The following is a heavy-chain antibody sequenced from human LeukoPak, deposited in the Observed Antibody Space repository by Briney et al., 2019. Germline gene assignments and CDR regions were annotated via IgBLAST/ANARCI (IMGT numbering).Heavy chain of an antibody. CDR3: AREAAAGSNWFDP. CDR2: IYHSGST. J-gene: IGHJ5*02. D-gene: IGHD6-13*01. V-gene: IGHV4-38-2*02. CDR1: GYSISSGYY. Sequence: SETLSLTCAVSGYSISSGYYWGWIRQPPGKGLEWIGSIYHSGSTYYNPSLKSRVTISVDTSKNQFSLKLSSVTAADTAMYYCAREAAAGSNWFDPWGQGTLSPSPQ.